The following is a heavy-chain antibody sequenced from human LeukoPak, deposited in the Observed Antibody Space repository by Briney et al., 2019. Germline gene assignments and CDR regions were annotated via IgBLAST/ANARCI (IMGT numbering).Heavy chain of an antibody. CDR2: ISTSGSN. CDR3: ARFTGYCSGTSCYPNAFDI. D-gene: IGHD2-2*01. V-gene: IGHV4-61*02. Sequence: PSETLSLTCTVSGYSISSGTYYWTWHRQPAGMGLEWVGRISTSGSNNYNPTLKSRVTITLNTAKNQLSLKLSSLTAADTAVFYCARFTGYCSGTSCYPNAFDIWGQGTMVTVSS. CDR1: GYSISSGTYY. J-gene: IGHJ3*02.